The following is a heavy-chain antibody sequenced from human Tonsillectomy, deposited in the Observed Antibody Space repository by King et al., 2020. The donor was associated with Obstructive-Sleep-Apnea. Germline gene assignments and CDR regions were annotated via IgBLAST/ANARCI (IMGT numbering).Heavy chain of an antibody. V-gene: IGHV3-7*03. Sequence: VQLVESGGGLVQPGGSLRLSCAAFGFTFSSYWMSWVRQAPGKGLEWVANIKQEGSEKYYVDSVKGRFTISRDTAKNSLYLQMNSLRAEDTAVYYCARDQCTNGVCYSDWGQGTLVTVSS. D-gene: IGHD2-8*01. J-gene: IGHJ4*02. CDR3: ARDQCTNGVCYSD. CDR2: IKQEGSEK. CDR1: GFTFSSYW.